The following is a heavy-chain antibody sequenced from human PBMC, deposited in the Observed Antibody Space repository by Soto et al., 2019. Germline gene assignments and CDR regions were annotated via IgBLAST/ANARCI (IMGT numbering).Heavy chain of an antibody. CDR2: IYYSGST. D-gene: IGHD1-1*01. Sequence: SETLSLTCTVSGGSISSDYWSWIRQPPGRGLEWIGYIYYSGSTNYNPSLKSRVTISIDTSKNQFSLKLGSVTAADTAVYYCAKTTQFSNYFDYWGQGISVTVS. J-gene: IGHJ4*02. CDR1: GGSISSDY. CDR3: AKTTQFSNYFDY. V-gene: IGHV4-59*01.